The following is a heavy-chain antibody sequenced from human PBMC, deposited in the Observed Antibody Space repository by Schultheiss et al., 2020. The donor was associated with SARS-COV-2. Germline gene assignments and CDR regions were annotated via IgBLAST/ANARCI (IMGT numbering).Heavy chain of an antibody. CDR3: ARAVRVPAATYYYYYMDV. D-gene: IGHD2-2*01. CDR2: IKQDGSEK. Sequence: GGSLRLSCAASGFTFSSYVMRWVRQAPGKGLEWVANIKQDGSEKYYVDSVKGRFTISRDNAKNSLYLQMNSLRAEDTAVYYCARAVRVPAATYYYYYMDVWGKGTTVTVSS. J-gene: IGHJ6*03. CDR1: GFTFSSYV. V-gene: IGHV3-7*01.